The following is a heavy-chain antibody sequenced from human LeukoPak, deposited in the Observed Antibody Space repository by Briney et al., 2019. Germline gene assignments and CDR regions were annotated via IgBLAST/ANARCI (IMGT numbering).Heavy chain of an antibody. CDR1: GGSISSSSYY. D-gene: IGHD3-22*01. V-gene: IGHV4-39*07. J-gene: IGHJ4*02. CDR2: IYYSGST. Sequence: SETLSLTCTVSGGSISSSSYYWGWIRQPPGKGLEWIGSIYYSGSTYYNPSLKSRVTISVDTSKNQFSLKLSSVTAADTAVYYCARDLYYYDSSGYALGYWGQGTLVTVSS. CDR3: ARDLYYYDSSGYALGY.